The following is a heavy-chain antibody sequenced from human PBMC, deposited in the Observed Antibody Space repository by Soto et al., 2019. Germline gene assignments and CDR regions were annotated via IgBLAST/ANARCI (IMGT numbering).Heavy chain of an antibody. V-gene: IGHV1-18*01. CDR3: ARARRYFDWLLYTEYFQY. Sequence: GASVTVSCTAPGYSFTTYGFNWVRQAPGQGLEWMGWISGYNGNTNYAQKFQGRVTMTTDTSTSTAYMELRRLRSDDTAVYYCARARRYFDWLLYTEYFQYWGQGTLVTVSS. J-gene: IGHJ1*01. CDR2: ISGYNGNT. CDR1: GYSFTTYG. D-gene: IGHD3-9*01.